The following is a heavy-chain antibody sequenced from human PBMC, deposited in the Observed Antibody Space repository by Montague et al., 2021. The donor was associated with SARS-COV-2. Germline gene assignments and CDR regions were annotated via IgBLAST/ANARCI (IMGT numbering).Heavy chain of an antibody. Sequence: RSLSWAASGFTFSDYYMSWIRQAPGKGLEWVSYISGRGSYTDYADSVKGRFTISRDNARKSLYLEMNSLRAEDTAVYYCARLVGVESNRRDYFNYWGQGTLVTVSS. V-gene: IGHV3-11*03. J-gene: IGHJ4*02. D-gene: IGHD1-14*01. CDR1: GFTFSDYY. CDR2: ISGRGSYT. CDR3: ARLVGVESNRRDYFNY.